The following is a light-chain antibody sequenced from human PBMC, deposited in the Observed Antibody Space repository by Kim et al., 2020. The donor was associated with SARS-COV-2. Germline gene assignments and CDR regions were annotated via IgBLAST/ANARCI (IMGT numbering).Light chain of an antibody. V-gene: IGKV3-15*01. CDR3: KQYNNWPWT. CDR1: QSVSSK. CDR2: GPS. Sequence: VSPGERATLSCRASQSVSSKLAWYKQKPGQAPRLLIYGPSTRATGIPARFSGSGSGTEFTLTISSLQSEDFAVYYCKQYNNWPWTFGQGTKVEIK. J-gene: IGKJ1*01.